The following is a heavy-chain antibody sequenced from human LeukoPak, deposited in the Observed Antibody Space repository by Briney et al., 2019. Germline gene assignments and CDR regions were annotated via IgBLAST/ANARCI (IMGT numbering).Heavy chain of an antibody. CDR3: ARGGGRAPDDAFDI. J-gene: IGHJ3*02. Sequence: GASVKVSCKASGYTFTSYAMHWVRQAPGQRLEWMGWINAGNGNTKYSQKFQGRVTMTTDTSTSTAYMELRSLRSDGTAVYYCARGGGRAPDDAFDIWGQGTMVTVSS. CDR2: INAGNGNT. D-gene: IGHD1-26*01. V-gene: IGHV1-3*01. CDR1: GYTFTSYA.